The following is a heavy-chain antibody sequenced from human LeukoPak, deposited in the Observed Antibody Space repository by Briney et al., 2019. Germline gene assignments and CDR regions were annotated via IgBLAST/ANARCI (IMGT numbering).Heavy chain of an antibody. CDR2: INPNSGGT. J-gene: IGHJ3*02. V-gene: IGHV1-2*02. CDR1: GYTFTGYY. D-gene: IGHD5-24*01. CDR3: AATIPRDGYNSPRAFDI. Sequence: ASVKVSCKASGYTFTGYYMHWVRQAPGQGLECMGWINPNSGGTNYAQKFQGRVTMTRDTSISTAYMELSRLRSDDTAVYYCAATIPRDGYNSPRAFDIWGQGTMVTVSS.